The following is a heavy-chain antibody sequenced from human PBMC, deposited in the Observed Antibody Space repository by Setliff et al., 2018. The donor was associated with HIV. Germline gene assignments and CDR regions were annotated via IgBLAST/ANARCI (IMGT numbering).Heavy chain of an antibody. CDR2: IYYSGST. CDR3: ASLPPLYDSSGYYFDY. D-gene: IGHD3-22*01. V-gene: IGHV4-39*01. Sequence: SETLSLTCSVSGDSISSSSYYWGWIRQPPGKGLEWIGSIYYSGSTYYNPSLNSRVTISVDASKNQFSLKLSSETAADTAVYYCASLPPLYDSSGYYFDYWGQGTLVTVSS. J-gene: IGHJ4*02. CDR1: GDSISSSSYY.